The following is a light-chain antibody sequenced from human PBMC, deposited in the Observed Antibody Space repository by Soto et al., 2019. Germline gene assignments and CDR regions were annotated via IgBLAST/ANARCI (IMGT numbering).Light chain of an antibody. V-gene: IGLV1-51*02. CDR1: SSKIGNNY. CDR2: EDN. CDR3: AAWDSPDYV. J-gene: IGLJ1*01. Sequence: QSALTQPPSVSAAPGQRVTISCSGSSSKIGNNYVSWYQQFPGTAPILLIYEDNVRPSGIPDRFSSSKSGTSATLDIFGLQTGDEADYYCAAWDSPDYVFGTGTKVTVL.